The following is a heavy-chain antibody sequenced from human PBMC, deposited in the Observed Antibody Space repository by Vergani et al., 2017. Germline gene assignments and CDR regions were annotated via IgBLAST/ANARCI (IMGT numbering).Heavy chain of an antibody. D-gene: IGHD3-10*01. CDR2: MIPTFDSK. CDR3: ARGHAMVRGVIIKIYYGMDV. V-gene: IGHV1-69*13. CDR1: GDTFSNYA. Sequence: QVQLLQSGAAVRKPGSSVTVSCKASGDTFSNYAITWVRQAPGQGLQWMGRMIPTFDSKNYAPRFQGRVTLTADASASTAYMELTSLTSEDTAVYYCARGHAMVRGVIIKIYYGMDVWGQGTTVTVSS. J-gene: IGHJ6*02.